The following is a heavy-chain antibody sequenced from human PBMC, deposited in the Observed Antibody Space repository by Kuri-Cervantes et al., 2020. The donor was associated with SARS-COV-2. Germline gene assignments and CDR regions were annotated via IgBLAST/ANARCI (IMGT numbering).Heavy chain of an antibody. CDR1: GYTFTSYA. CDR2: INAGNGNT. D-gene: IGHD2-2*02. J-gene: IGHJ6*02. Sequence: ASVKVFCKASGYTFTSYAMHWVRQAPGQRLEWMGWINAGNGNTKYSQKFQGRVTITRDTSASTAYMELSSLRSEDTAVYYCARDTYCSSTSCYRGGMDVWGQGTTVTVSS. V-gene: IGHV1-3*01. CDR3: ARDTYCSSTSCYRGGMDV.